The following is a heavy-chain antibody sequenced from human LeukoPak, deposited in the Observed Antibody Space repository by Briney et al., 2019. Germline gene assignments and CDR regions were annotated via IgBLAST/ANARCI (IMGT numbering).Heavy chain of an antibody. V-gene: IGHV3-74*01. CDR2: IDSDGSST. CDR1: GFTFSGYW. CDR3: ARAAYSSSPDY. J-gene: IGHJ4*02. D-gene: IGHD6-13*01. Sequence: GGSLRLSCAASGFTFSGYWMHWVRQAPGKGLVWVSHIDSDGSSTNYADSVKGRFTISRDNAKNSLSLQMNSLRDEDTAVYYCARAAYSSSPDYWGQGSLVTVSS.